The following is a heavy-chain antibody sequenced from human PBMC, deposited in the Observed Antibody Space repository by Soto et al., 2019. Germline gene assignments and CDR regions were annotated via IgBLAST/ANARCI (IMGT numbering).Heavy chain of an antibody. V-gene: IGHV1-18*01. D-gene: IGHD1-1*01. CDR2: ITAHNGNT. CDR3: ARGRYGDY. J-gene: IGHJ4*02. CDR1: GYAFTTYG. Sequence: QVHLVQSGAEVKKPGASVKVSCKGSGYAFTTYGITWVRQAPEKGLEWRGWITAHNGNTNYAQKLQGRVTVTRDTSTSTAYMELRSLRSDDTAVYYCARGRYGDYWGQGALVTVSS.